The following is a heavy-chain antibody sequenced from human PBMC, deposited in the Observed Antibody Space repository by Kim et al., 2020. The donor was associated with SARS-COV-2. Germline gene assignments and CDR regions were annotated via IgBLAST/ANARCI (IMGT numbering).Heavy chain of an antibody. CDR2: INPANGNT. CDR3: ARDQYGSGSNNWFDP. Sequence: ASVKVSCKASGYTFISYAMHWVCQAPGQRPEWMGWINPANGNTRYSQNFQGRVTTTRDTSATTVYMELTALRSEDTAVYYCARDQYGSGSNNWFDPWGQGTLVTVSS. CDR1: GYTFISYA. J-gene: IGHJ5*02. V-gene: IGHV1-3*01. D-gene: IGHD3-10*01.